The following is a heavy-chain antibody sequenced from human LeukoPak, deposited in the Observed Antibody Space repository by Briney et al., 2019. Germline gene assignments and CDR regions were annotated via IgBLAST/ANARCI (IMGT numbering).Heavy chain of an antibody. CDR2: INHNGNVN. D-gene: IGHD3-16*01. V-gene: IGHV3-7*03. CDR3: ARGGGLDA. J-gene: IGHJ6*02. Sequence: PGGSLRLSCAASGVTFSSYWMSWVRQAPGKGLEWVASINHNGNVNYYVDSVKGRFTISRDNAKNSLYLQMSNLRAEDTAVYFCARGGGLDAWGQGATVTVSS. CDR1: GVTFSSYW.